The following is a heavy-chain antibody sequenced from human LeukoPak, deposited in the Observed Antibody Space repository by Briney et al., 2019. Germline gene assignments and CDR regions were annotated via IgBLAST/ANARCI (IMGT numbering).Heavy chain of an antibody. D-gene: IGHD3-10*02. J-gene: IGHJ6*04. V-gene: IGHV3-48*03. Sequence: PGGSLRLSCAASGFTFSSYEMNWARRPPGRGLEWVSYISSSGSTIYYADSVKGRFTISRDNAKNSLYLQMNSLRAEDTAVYYCAELGITMIGGVWGKGTTVTISS. CDR3: AELGITMIGGV. CDR2: ISSSGSTI. CDR1: GFTFSSYE.